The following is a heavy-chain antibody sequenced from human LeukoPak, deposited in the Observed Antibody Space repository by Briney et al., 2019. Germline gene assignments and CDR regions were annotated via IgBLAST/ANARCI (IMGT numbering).Heavy chain of an antibody. Sequence: PGGSLRLSCAASGFTFSSHAMSWVRQAPGKGLEWVSSISGGTTYYADSVKGRFTISRDNSKNTLYLQLNSLRAEDTAVYYCAKGSGDSTGYYYNYYYYYMDVWGKGTTVTVSS. D-gene: IGHD3-22*01. CDR3: AKGSGDSTGYYYNYYYYYMDV. J-gene: IGHJ6*03. CDR1: GFTFSSHA. CDR2: ISGGTT. V-gene: IGHV3-23*01.